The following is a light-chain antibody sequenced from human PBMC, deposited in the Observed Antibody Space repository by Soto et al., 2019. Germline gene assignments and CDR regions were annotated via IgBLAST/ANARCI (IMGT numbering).Light chain of an antibody. CDR1: QGISNY. Sequence: DLQMTHSPSSLSASVGDRVTITCRASQGISNYLAWYQQKPGKVPKLLIYAASTLHSGVPSRFSGSGSGTLFTLTISSLQPEDVATYYCQKYNNAPPWTFGQGTKVEIK. CDR3: QKYNNAPPWT. J-gene: IGKJ1*01. CDR2: AAS. V-gene: IGKV1-27*01.